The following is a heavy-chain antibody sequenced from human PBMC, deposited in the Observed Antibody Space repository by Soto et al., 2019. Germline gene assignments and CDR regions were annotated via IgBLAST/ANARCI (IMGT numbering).Heavy chain of an antibody. J-gene: IGHJ5*02. D-gene: IGHD2-15*01. CDR2: IIPILGIA. CDR3: ARGARYCSGGSCYSPGSWFDP. V-gene: IGHV1-69*02. CDR1: GGTFSSYT. Sequence: QVQLVQSGAEVKKPGSSVKVSCKASGGTFSSYTISWVRQAPGQGLEWMGRIIPILGIANYAQKFQGRVTMTADKSTSTAYMERSSLRSEDTAVYYCARGARYCSGGSCYSPGSWFDPWGQGTLVTVSS.